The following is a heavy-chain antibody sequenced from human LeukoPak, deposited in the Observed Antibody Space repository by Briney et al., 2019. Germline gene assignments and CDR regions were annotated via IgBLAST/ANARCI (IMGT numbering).Heavy chain of an antibody. CDR2: ISGNGGGT. D-gene: IGHD5/OR15-5a*01. V-gene: IGHV3-23*01. CDR3: AKGGSVTAPDGAFGI. Sequence: PGGSLRLSCAASGFTFSTYAMIWVRQAPGKGLEWVSVISGNGGGTYFADSVKGRFTISRDNSKNTLYLQMNSLRAEDTAIYYCAKGGSVTAPDGAFGIWGQGTMVTVSS. CDR1: GFTFSTYA. J-gene: IGHJ3*02.